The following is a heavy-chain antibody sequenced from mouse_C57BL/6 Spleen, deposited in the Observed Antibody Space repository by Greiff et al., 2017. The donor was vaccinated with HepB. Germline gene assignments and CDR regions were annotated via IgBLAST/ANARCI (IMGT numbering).Heavy chain of an antibody. J-gene: IGHJ4*01. CDR1: GYTFTSYD. D-gene: IGHD6-2*01. V-gene: IGHV1-85*01. CDR3: ARRDDESLYAMDY. Sequence: QVQLQQSGPELVKPGASVKLSCKASGYTFTSYDINWVKQRPGQGLEWIGWIYPRDGSTKYNEKLKGKATLTVDTSSSAAYMEIHSLTSEYSAVYFCARRDDESLYAMDYWGQGTSVTVSS. CDR2: IYPRDGST.